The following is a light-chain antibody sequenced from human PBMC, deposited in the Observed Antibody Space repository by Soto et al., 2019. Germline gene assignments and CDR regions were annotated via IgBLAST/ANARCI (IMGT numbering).Light chain of an antibody. CDR2: RGS. V-gene: IGKV3-20*01. CDR1: QNIRGNE. CDR3: QDYGTAAPWT. Sequence: EVVLTQSPGTLSLCPGERATLSCRASQNIRGNELAWYQQKPGQAPRLLIYRGSSRDTGIPDRFSGRGSGTDFTLTISRLEPGDFAVYDCQDYGTAAPWTCGQGTKVEIK. J-gene: IGKJ1*01.